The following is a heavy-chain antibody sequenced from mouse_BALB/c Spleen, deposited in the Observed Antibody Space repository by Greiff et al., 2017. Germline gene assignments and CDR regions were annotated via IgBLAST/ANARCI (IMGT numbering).Heavy chain of an antibody. CDR2: IWAGGST. V-gene: IGHV2-9*02. D-gene: IGHD1-1*01. CDR1: GFSLTSYG. J-gene: IGHJ3*01. Sequence: QVQLKQSGPGLVAPSQSLSITCTVSGFSLTSYGVHWVRQPPGKGLEWLGIIWAGGSTNYNSALMSRLSISKDNSKSQVFLKMNSLQTDDTALYYCASPKYYGSSSWFAYWGQETLVTVSA. CDR3: ASPKYYGSSSWFAY.